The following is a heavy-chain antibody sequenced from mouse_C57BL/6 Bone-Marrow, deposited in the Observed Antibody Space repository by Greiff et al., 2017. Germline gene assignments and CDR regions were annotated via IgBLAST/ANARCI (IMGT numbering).Heavy chain of an antibody. CDR2: IYPRSGNT. Sequence: VQLQQSGAELARPGASVKLSCKASGYTFTSYGISWVKQRTGQGLEWIGEIYPRSGNTYYNEKFKGKATLTADKSSSTAYMELRSLTSEDSAVYFCARGTTVVAYYFDYWGQGTTLTVSS. J-gene: IGHJ2*01. CDR3: ARGTTVVAYYFDY. D-gene: IGHD1-1*01. CDR1: GYTFTSYG. V-gene: IGHV1-81*01.